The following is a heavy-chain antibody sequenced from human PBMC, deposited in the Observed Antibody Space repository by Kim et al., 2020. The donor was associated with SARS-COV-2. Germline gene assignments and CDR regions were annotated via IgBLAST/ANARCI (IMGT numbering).Heavy chain of an antibody. V-gene: IGHV4-4*07. CDR2: VYSSGST. CDR3: ARGPTGGGGRWFDP. CDR1: GGSISSYC. D-gene: IGHD3-16*01. Sequence: SETLSLTCTVSGGSISSYCWSWIRQPAGKGLEWIGRVYSSGSTDYNPSLRSRVTMSVDTSKNQFSLKLSSVTAADAAVYYCARGPTGGGGRWFDPWGPG. J-gene: IGHJ5*02.